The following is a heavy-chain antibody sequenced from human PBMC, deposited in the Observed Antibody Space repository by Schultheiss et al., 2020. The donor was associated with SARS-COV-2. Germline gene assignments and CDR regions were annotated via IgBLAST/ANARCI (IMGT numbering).Heavy chain of an antibody. V-gene: IGHV3-23*01. CDR3: ARDVGPSITDY. J-gene: IGHJ4*02. D-gene: IGHD1-26*01. CDR2: ISGSGGST. Sequence: GESLKISCAASGFTFSSYAMSWVRQAPGKGLEWVSAISGSGGSTYYADSVKGRFTISRDNSKNTLYLQMNSLRAEDTAVYYCARDVGPSITDYWGQGTLVTVSS. CDR1: GFTFSSYA.